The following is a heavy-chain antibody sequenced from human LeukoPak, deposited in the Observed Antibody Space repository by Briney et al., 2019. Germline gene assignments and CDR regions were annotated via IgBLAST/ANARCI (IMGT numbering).Heavy chain of an antibody. CDR2: INPYGDSA. D-gene: IGHD2/OR15-2a*01. CDR1: GYTFTDYH. CDR3: ARRYLYYFDY. V-gene: IGHV1-46*01. Sequence: ASVKVSCKASGYTFTDYHIHWVRQAPGQGLEWMGIINPYGDSASYAQKFQGRVTMTRDMSTSTVYMELSSLRSEDTAVYYCARRYLYYFDYWGQGTLVTVSS. J-gene: IGHJ4*02.